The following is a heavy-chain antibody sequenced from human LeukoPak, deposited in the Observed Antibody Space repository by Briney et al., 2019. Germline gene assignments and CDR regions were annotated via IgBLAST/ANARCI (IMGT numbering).Heavy chain of an antibody. D-gene: IGHD1-26*01. Sequence: SETLSLTCTVSGGSISSYYWSWIRQPPGKGLEWIGYIYYSGSTNYNPSLKSLVTISVDTSKNQFSLKLSSVTAADTAVYYCARGPPPSGSYSRPFDYWGQGTLVTVSS. V-gene: IGHV4-59*01. CDR1: GGSISSYY. CDR2: IYYSGST. CDR3: ARGPPPSGSYSRPFDY. J-gene: IGHJ4*02.